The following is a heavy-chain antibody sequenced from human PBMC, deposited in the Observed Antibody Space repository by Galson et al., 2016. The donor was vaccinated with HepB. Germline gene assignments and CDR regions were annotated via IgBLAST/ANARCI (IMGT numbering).Heavy chain of an antibody. D-gene: IGHD6-13*01. J-gene: IGHJ5*02. Sequence: PGDSDTRYSPSFQGQVTISADKSISTAYLQWSSLKASDTAMYYCAKAGTYSSSKGWFDPWGQGTLVTVSS. V-gene: IGHV5-51*01. CDR2: PGDSDT. CDR3: AKAGTYSSSKGWFDP.